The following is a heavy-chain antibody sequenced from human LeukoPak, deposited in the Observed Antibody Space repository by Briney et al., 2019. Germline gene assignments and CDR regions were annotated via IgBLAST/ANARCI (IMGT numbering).Heavy chain of an antibody. J-gene: IGHJ4*02. CDR2: ISGSGGST. CDR1: GFTFSSYA. CDR3: ARRIVGATTGLGY. D-gene: IGHD1-26*01. V-gene: IGHV3-23*01. Sequence: PGGSLRLSCAASGFTFSSYAMSWVRQAPGKGLEWVSAISGSGGSTYYADSVKGRFTISRDNSKNTLYLQMNSLRAEDTAVYYCARRIVGATTGLGYWGQGTLVTVSS.